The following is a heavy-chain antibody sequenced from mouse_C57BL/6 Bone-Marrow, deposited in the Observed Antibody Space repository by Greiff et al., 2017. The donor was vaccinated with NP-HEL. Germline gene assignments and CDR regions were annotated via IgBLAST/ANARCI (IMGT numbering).Heavy chain of an antibody. CDR2: INPNNGGT. D-gene: IGHD3-2*02. CDR3: ARTAQATSAMDY. Sequence: VQLQQSGPELVKPGASVKIPCKASGYTFTDYNMDWVKQSHGKSLEWIGDINPNNGGTIYNQKFKGKATLTVDKSSSTAYMELRSLTSEDTAVYYCARTAQATSAMDYWGQGTSVTVSS. CDR1: GYTFTDYN. J-gene: IGHJ4*01. V-gene: IGHV1-18*01.